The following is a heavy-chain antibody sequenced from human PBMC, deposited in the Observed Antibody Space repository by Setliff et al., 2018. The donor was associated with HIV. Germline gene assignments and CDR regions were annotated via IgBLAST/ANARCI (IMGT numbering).Heavy chain of an antibody. J-gene: IGHJ4*02. V-gene: IGHV1-24*01. D-gene: IGHD3-10*01. CDR3: ATDQISDGSGSYPKSYFDY. CDR2: FDPEDGET. CDR1: RYTLTELS. Sequence: VKVSCKVSRYTLTELSMHWVRQAPGKGLEWMGGFDPEDGETIYAQKFQGRVTMTEDTSTDTAYMELSSLRSEDTAVYYCATDQISDGSGSYPKSYFDYWGQGTLVTVSS.